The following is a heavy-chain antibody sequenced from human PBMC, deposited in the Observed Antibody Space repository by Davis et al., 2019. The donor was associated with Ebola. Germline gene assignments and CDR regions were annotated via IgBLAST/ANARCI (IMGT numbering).Heavy chain of an antibody. J-gene: IGHJ4*02. V-gene: IGHV1-18*01. CDR3: ARLRTWTEGSTWRFFDY. D-gene: IGHD1-26*01. CDR1: GYAFTSYG. CDR2: ISPYNGNT. Sequence: ASVKVSCKAFGYAFTSYGITWVRQAPGQGLEWMGRISPYNGNTDYTQKLQGRVTMTTDTSTTTAYMELRSLRSDDTAVYYCARLRTWTEGSTWRFFDYWGQGTLVTVSS.